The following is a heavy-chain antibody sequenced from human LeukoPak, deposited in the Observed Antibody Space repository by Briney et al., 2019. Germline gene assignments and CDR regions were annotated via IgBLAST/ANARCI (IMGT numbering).Heavy chain of an antibody. D-gene: IGHD3-10*01. J-gene: IGHJ4*02. V-gene: IGHV1-2*02. CDR3: ARAKSRGVIITSPLGY. CDR2: INPNSGGT. CDR1: GYTFTGYY. Sequence: ASEKVSCKASGYTFTGYYMHWVRQAPGQGLEWMGWINPNSGGTNYAQKFQGRVTMTRDTSISTAYMELSRLRSDDTAVYYCARAKSRGVIITSPLGYWGQGTLVTVSS.